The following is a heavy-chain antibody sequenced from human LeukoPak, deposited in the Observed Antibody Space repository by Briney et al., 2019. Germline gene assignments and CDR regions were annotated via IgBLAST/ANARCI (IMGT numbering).Heavy chain of an antibody. D-gene: IGHD6-19*01. CDR1: GGSISSYS. CDR3: ARDEYSSGRGDV. Sequence: SETLSLTCTVSGGSISSYSWSWIRQPAGKGLEWIGRIYTSGSTNYNPSLKSRIIMSVDTSKNQFSLKLSSVTAADTAVYYCARDEYSSGRGDVWGKGTTVTVSS. CDR2: IYTSGST. V-gene: IGHV4-4*07. J-gene: IGHJ6*04.